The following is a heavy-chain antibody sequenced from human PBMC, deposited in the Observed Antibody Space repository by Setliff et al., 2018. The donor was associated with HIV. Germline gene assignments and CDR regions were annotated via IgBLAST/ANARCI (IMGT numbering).Heavy chain of an antibody. D-gene: IGHD3-10*01. CDR1: NFSIGSGYY. V-gene: IGHV4-38-2*02. Sequence: SETLSLTCSVSNFSIGSGYYWGWIRLPPGERPEWIGSMYYVGSTYYHPSFESRSSISIATSENTLSLSLTSVTVADTAVYFCARSRWLSNTAYYFDFWGRGKLVTVSS. CDR3: ARSRWLSNTAYYFDF. CDR2: MYYVGST. J-gene: IGHJ4*02.